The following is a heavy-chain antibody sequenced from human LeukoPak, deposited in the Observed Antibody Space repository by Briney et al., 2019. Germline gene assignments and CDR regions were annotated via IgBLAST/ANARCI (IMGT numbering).Heavy chain of an antibody. J-gene: IGHJ6*03. CDR3: TPDLMDV. CDR1: VFPFTNAW. CDR2: IKSKTDGGTA. Sequence: VGSLRLSCVVSVFPFTNAWMSWVRQAPGKGLEWVGRIKSKTDGGTADYAAPVRGRFTMWRDDARSALYLQMNSLQTEDTAVYYCTPDLMDVWGKGTTVTVSS. V-gene: IGHV3-15*01.